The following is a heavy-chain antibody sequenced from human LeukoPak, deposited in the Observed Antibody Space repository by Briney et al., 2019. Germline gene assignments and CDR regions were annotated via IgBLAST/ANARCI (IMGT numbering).Heavy chain of an antibody. CDR3: ARDITLDYDILTGFDY. D-gene: IGHD3-9*01. CDR2: ISYDGGNK. Sequence: GGSLRLSCAASGFTFSSYAMHWVRQAPGKGLEWVAVISYDGGNKYYADSVKGRFTISRDNSKNTLYLQMNSLRAEDTAVYYCARDITLDYDILTGFDYWGQGTLVTVSS. J-gene: IGHJ4*02. V-gene: IGHV3-30*04. CDR1: GFTFSSYA.